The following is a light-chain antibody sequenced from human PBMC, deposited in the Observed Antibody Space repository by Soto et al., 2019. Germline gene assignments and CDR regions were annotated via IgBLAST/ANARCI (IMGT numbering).Light chain of an antibody. CDR3: QQYNSYSWT. Sequence: DIQMTQSPSTLSASVGDRVTITCRASQSISNWLAWYQQRPGKAAKLLIYKASNLESGVPSRFSGSRSGTEFTLIISSLQPDDFATYYCQQYNSYSWTFGQGTKVEIK. V-gene: IGKV1-5*03. CDR2: KAS. CDR1: QSISNW. J-gene: IGKJ1*01.